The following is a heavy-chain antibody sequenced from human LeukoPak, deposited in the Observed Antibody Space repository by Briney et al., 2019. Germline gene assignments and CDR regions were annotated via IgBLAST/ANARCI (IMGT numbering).Heavy chain of an antibody. Sequence: GGSLRLSCAASGFTFSIYWMHWVRQASGKGLVWVSGINSDGSSTSYADSVKGRFTISGDNAKNTLYLQMYSLRAEDTGVYFCARELRWCGGGGLDPWGQGTLVTVSS. CDR3: ARELRWCGGGGLDP. D-gene: IGHD3-10*01. J-gene: IGHJ5*02. CDR2: INSDGSST. CDR1: GFTFSIYW. V-gene: IGHV3-74*01.